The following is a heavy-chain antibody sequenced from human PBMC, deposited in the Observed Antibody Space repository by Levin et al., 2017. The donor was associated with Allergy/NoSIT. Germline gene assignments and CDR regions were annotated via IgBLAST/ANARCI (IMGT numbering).Heavy chain of an antibody. CDR2: ISYDGSSK. D-gene: IGHD1-26*01. J-gene: IGHJ3*02. CDR3: ARDRAYKLLRNAFDI. V-gene: IGHV3-30-3*01. Sequence: GESLKISCAASGFTFSSYAMHWVRQAPGKGLEWVAVISYDGSSKYYADSVRGRFTISGDNSKNTLYLQMNSLRAEDTAVYYCARDRAYKLLRNAFDIWGQGTMVTVSS. CDR1: GFTFSSYA.